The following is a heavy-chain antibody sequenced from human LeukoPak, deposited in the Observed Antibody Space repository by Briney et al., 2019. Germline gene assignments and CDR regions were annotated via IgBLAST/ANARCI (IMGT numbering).Heavy chain of an antibody. CDR3: ARVSSSWFHYYYYMDV. V-gene: IGHV1-8*03. CDR1: GYTFTSYD. J-gene: IGHJ6*03. Sequence: ASVKVSCKASGYTFTSYDINWVRQATGQGLEWMGWMNPNSGNTGYAQKFQGRVTITRNTSISTAYMELSSLRSEDTAVYYCARVSSSWFHYYYYMDVWGKGTTVTVSS. CDR2: MNPNSGNT. D-gene: IGHD6-13*01.